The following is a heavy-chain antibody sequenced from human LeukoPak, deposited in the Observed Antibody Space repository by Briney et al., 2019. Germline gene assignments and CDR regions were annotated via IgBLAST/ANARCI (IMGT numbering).Heavy chain of an antibody. CDR3: ARGLGGLWFGELSRHDAFDI. J-gene: IGHJ3*02. CDR2: IYYSGST. D-gene: IGHD3-10*01. Sequence: SETLSLTCIVSGGSVSSDSYYWSWIRQPPGKGLEWIGYIYYSGSTNYNPSLKSRVTISVDTSKNQFSLKLSSVTAADTAVYCARGLGGLWFGELSRHDAFDIWGQGTMVTVSS. CDR1: GGSVSSDSYY. V-gene: IGHV4-61*01.